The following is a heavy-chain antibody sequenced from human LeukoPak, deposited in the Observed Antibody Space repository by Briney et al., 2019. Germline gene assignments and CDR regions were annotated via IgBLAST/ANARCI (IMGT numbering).Heavy chain of an antibody. CDR3: ARDQYYDSKGWFDP. CDR2: ISAYHGNT. J-gene: IGHJ5*02. Sequence: GASVKVSCKGSGYTFNSHGITWVRQAPGQGLEWMGWISAYHGNTNYAQKLQGRVTLTTDTSTSTAYMELRSLRSDDTAVYYCARDQYYDSKGWFDPWGQGTPVTVSS. V-gene: IGHV1-18*01. D-gene: IGHD3-22*01. CDR1: GYTFNSHG.